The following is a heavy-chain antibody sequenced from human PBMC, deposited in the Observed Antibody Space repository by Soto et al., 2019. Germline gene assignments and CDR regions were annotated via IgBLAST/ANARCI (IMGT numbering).Heavy chain of an antibody. J-gene: IGHJ5*02. Sequence: LSLTCTVSGGSISSSSYYWGWIRQPPGKGLEWIGSIYYSGSTYYNPSLKSRVTISVDTSKNQFSLKLSSVTAADTAVYYCASSLRYFDWLLSFYWFDPWGQGTLVTVSS. V-gene: IGHV4-39*01. D-gene: IGHD3-9*01. CDR3: ASSLRYFDWLLSFYWFDP. CDR1: GGSISSSSYY. CDR2: IYYSGST.